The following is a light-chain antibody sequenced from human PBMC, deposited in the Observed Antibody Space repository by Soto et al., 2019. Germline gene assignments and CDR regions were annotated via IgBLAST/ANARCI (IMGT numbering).Light chain of an antibody. V-gene: IGLV2-23*02. CDR1: SSDVGSYDL. CDR2: EVS. CDR3: CSFAGSSTYV. Sequence: QSALTQPASVSGSPGQSITISCTGTSSDVGSYDLVSWYQHHPGKAPKLMIYEVSKRPSGVSNRFSGSKSDNTASLTISGLQAEDEADYYCCSFAGSSTYVFVTGTKLTVL. J-gene: IGLJ1*01.